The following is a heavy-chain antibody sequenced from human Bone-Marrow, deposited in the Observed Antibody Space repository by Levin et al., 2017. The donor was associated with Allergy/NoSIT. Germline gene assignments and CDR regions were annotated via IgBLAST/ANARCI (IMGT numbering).Heavy chain of an antibody. D-gene: IGHD3-22*01. Sequence: GESLKISCAASGFTFNMYWMHWVRQVPGKGLVWVSRINSDASSTSYADSVKGRFSISRDNAKNTVYLQMNSLRAEDTAVYYCARGGRYDTNNFYRWWDAFDIWGQGTKVTVSS. CDR1: GFTFNMYW. CDR3: ARGGRYDTNNFYRWWDAFDI. CDR2: INSDASST. J-gene: IGHJ3*02. V-gene: IGHV3-74*01.